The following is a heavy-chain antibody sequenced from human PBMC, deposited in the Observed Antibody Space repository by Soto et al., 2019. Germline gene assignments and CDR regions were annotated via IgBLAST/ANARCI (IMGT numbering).Heavy chain of an antibody. CDR1: GGSISSGGYY. CDR2: IYYNGNT. V-gene: IGHV4-31*03. CDR3: ARCSLVVIPVPGFDP. Sequence: QVQLQESSPGLVKPSQTLSLTCTVSGGSISSGGYYWSWIRQHPGRGLEWIGYIYYNGNTYYNPSLKSRVTVSVDTSKNQFSLNVRSVTAADTAVYYCARCSLVVIPVPGFDPWGQGTLVTVSS. J-gene: IGHJ5*02. D-gene: IGHD2-15*01.